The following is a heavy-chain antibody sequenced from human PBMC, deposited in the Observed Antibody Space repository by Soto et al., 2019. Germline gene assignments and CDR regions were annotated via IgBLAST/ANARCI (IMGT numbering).Heavy chain of an antibody. CDR1: GGSISSSSYY. J-gene: IGHJ4*02. V-gene: IGHV4-39*01. CDR2: IYYSGST. Sequence: SETLSLTCTVSGGSISSSSYYWGWIRQPPGKGLEWIGSIYYSGSTYYNPSLKSRVTISVDTSKNQFSLKLSSVTAADTAVYYCARPAEARRGGIDYWGQGTLVTVSS. D-gene: IGHD3-10*01. CDR3: ARPAEARRGGIDY.